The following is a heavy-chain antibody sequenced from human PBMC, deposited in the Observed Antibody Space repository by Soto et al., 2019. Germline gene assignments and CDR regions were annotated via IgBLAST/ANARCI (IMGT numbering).Heavy chain of an antibody. D-gene: IGHD3-16*02. Sequence: QVQLVQSGAEVKKPGSSVKVSCKASGDTDTNYVISWVRQAPGQGLEWMGGIFPKFGTTYSAQKLQDRLTITADETTSTVYMQLSSLRLDDTAVYYCEAEMTFGKLSVVWGQGTTVTVSS. V-gene: IGHV1-69*01. J-gene: IGHJ6*02. CDR2: IFPKFGTT. CDR1: GDTDTNYV. CDR3: EAEMTFGKLSVV.